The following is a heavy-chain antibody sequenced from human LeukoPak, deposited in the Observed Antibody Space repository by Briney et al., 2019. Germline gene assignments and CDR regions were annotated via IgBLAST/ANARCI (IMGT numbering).Heavy chain of an antibody. CDR3: AKDMTGLRDY. J-gene: IGHJ4*02. CDR2: INTDGTST. CDR1: GFTFSSYW. D-gene: IGHD3-16*01. V-gene: IGHV3-74*01. Sequence: GGSLRLSCAASGFTFSSYWFHWVRQAPGKGLVWVSRINTDGTSTSYADSVKGRFTIARDNAKNTLYLQMNSLRAEDTAIYYCAKDMTGLRDYWGQGTLVTVPS.